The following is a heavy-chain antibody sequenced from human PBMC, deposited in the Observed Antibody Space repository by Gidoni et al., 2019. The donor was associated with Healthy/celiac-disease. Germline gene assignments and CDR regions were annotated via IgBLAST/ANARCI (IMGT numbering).Heavy chain of an antibody. Sequence: EVQLVESGGGLVQPGGSLRLSCSASGFTFSSYAMHWVRQAPGKGLEYVSAISSNGGSTYYADSVKGRFTISRDNSKNTLYLQMSSLRAEDTAVYYCVKDLWGLGYYDSSGYSGWGQGTLVTVSS. CDR1: GFTFSSYA. J-gene: IGHJ4*02. CDR3: VKDLWGLGYYDSSGYSG. CDR2: ISSNGGST. D-gene: IGHD3-22*01. V-gene: IGHV3-64D*09.